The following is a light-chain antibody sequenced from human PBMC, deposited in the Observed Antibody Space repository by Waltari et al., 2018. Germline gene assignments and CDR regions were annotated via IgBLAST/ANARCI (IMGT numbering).Light chain of an antibody. Sequence: QSVLTQPPSASGTPGQRVTIPCSGSSSNTGSNYVYLYQHLPGTSPKPLIYRNKPRPSGVPGRFSGSKSDTSASLAISGLRSEDEADYYCAAWDASLSAWLFGGGTKVTVL. CDR2: RNK. CDR3: AAWDASLSAWL. CDR1: SSNTGSNY. J-gene: IGLJ3*02. V-gene: IGLV1-47*01.